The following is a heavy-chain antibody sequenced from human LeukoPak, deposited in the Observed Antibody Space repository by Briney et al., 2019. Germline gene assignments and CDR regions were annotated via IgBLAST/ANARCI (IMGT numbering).Heavy chain of an antibody. J-gene: IGHJ4*02. CDR3: ARAPGDSVNY. CDR2: ISNSGSTI. V-gene: IGHV3-48*03. Sequence: PGGSLRLSCAASGFTFNNYEMNWVRQAPGKGLEWVSYISNSGSTIYYADSVKGRFTISRDNSKNSLYLQMNSLRAEDTAVYYCARAPGDSVNYWGQGTLVTVSS. D-gene: IGHD3-10*01. CDR1: GFTFNNYE.